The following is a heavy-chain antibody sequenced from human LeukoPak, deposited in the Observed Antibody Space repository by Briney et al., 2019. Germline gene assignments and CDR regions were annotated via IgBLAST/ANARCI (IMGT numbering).Heavy chain of an antibody. V-gene: IGHV4-39*07. J-gene: IGHJ3*02. D-gene: IGHD3-3*01. Sequence: SETLSLTCTVSGGSISSSSYYWGWIRQPPGKGLEWIGSIYYSGSTYYNPSLKSRVTISVDTSKNQFSLKLSSVTAADTAVYYCARGRFLAPWESDAFDIWGQGTMVTVSS. CDR1: GGSISSSSYY. CDR2: IYYSGST. CDR3: ARGRFLAPWESDAFDI.